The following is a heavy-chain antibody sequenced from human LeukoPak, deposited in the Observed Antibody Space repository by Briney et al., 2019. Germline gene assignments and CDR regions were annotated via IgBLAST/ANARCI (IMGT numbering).Heavy chain of an antibody. CDR1: GATFISYA. Sequence: GASVKVSCKASGATFISYAMSWVRQAPGQGLEWMGGIIPIFGTANYAQKFQGRVTITADKSTSTAYMEVSSLRSEDTAVYYCLKGVETHYFFDYWDQGTLVTVSS. CDR2: IIPIFGTA. V-gene: IGHV1-69*06. D-gene: IGHD2-21*02. CDR3: LKGVETHYFFDY. J-gene: IGHJ4*02.